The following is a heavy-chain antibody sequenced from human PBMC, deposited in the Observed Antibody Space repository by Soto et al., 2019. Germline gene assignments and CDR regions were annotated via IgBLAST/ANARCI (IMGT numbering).Heavy chain of an antibody. CDR2: ISSGSSTI. CDR3: ASVVAVAGRDY. CDR1: GFTFSTYS. J-gene: IGHJ4*02. Sequence: GGSLRLSCAASGFTFSTYSMNWVRQAPGKGLEWVSYISSGSSTIYYADSVKGRFTISRDNAKNSLYLQMNSLRAEDTAVYYCASVVAVAGRDYWGQGTLVTVSS. D-gene: IGHD6-19*01. V-gene: IGHV3-48*01.